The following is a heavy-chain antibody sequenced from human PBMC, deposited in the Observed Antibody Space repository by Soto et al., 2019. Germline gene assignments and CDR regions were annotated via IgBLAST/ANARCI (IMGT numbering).Heavy chain of an antibody. J-gene: IGHJ5*02. CDR3: AREAPYYDFWSGAPFDP. Sequence: QVQLVESGGGVVQPGRSLRLSCAASGITFSSYAMHWVRQAPGKGLEWVAVISYDGSDKYYADSVKGRFTISRDNSKHTLYLQMNSLRAEDTAVYYCAREAPYYDFWSGAPFDPWGQGTLVTVSS. V-gene: IGHV3-30-3*01. CDR2: ISYDGSDK. D-gene: IGHD3-3*01. CDR1: GITFSSYA.